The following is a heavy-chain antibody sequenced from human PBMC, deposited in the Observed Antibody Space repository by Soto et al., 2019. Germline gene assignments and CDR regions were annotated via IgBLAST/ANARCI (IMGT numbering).Heavy chain of an antibody. Sequence: SETLSLTCTVSGASINSANWWVWVRQPPGKGLEWIGEIYHIGSTTYNPSLKSRATISVDKSKNQFSLKVTPVTAADTGVYYCAKRYDFWSGRWYGLGVWGQGTTVTVSS. CDR2: IYHIGST. V-gene: IGHV4-4*02. CDR1: GASINSANW. D-gene: IGHD3-3*01. J-gene: IGHJ6*02. CDR3: AKRYDFWSGRWYGLGV.